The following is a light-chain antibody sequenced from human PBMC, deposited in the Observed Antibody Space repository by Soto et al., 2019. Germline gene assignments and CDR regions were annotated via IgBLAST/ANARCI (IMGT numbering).Light chain of an antibody. V-gene: IGKV3-15*01. Sequence: IPITQSPATLSVSPGDRATLSCRASQSLSSNLAWYQQKPGQAPRLLIYGAFNRAAGIPARFSGGGSGTEFILTISSLQTEDVAVYYCRQYNSWWTFGQGTRVEIK. CDR3: RQYNSWWT. CDR2: GAF. J-gene: IGKJ1*01. CDR1: QSLSSN.